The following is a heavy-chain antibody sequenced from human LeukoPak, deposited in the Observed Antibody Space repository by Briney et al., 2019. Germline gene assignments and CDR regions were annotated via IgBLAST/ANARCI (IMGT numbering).Heavy chain of an antibody. Sequence: VASVRVSCKASGGTFSSYAISWVRQAPGQGLEWMGWISAYNGNTNYAQKLQGRVTMTTGTSTSTAYMELRSLRSDDTAVYYCARDPPYYDFWSGYYTIFDYWGQGTLVTVSS. J-gene: IGHJ4*02. V-gene: IGHV1-18*01. CDR3: ARDPPYYDFWSGYYTIFDY. CDR2: ISAYNGNT. CDR1: GGTFSSYA. D-gene: IGHD3-3*01.